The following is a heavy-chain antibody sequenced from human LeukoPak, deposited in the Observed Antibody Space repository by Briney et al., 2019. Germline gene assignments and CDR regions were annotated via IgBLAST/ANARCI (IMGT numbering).Heavy chain of an antibody. V-gene: IGHV3-20*03. Sequence: GGSLRLSSAASVFTFDDYGMSWVRQAPGKGLEWVSGINLNGVSTGYADSVKGRFTISRDNAKNSLYLQMNSLRAEDTALYYCARGFYGDFDYWGQGTLVTVSS. CDR2: INLNGVST. J-gene: IGHJ4*02. CDR3: ARGFYGDFDY. CDR1: VFTFDDYG. D-gene: IGHD4-17*01.